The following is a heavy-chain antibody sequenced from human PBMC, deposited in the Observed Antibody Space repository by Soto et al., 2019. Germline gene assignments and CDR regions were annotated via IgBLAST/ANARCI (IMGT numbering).Heavy chain of an antibody. J-gene: IGHJ5*02. Sequence: DSVKVSCKTSGYNYTTYGITWLRQPTAQGLEWMEWLRARPAVPNTAQNFRGRVTMTTDISTTTAYRDWRDLKSDDPAVYYCARGPRAYDSTNWFDPWGQGTTVTVSS. CDR2: LRARPAVP. D-gene: IGHD5-12*01. CDR1: GYNYTTYG. CDR3: ARGPRAYDSTNWFDP. V-gene: IGHV1-18*04.